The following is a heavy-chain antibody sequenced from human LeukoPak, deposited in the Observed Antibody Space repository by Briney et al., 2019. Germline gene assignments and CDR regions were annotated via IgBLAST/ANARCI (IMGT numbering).Heavy chain of an antibody. V-gene: IGHV1-2*02. CDR2: INPNSGGT. CDR1: GYTFTGYY. Sequence: EASVKVSCKASGYTFTGYYMHWVRQAPGQGLEWMGWINPNSGGTNYAQKFQGRVTMTRHTSISTAYMELSRLRSDHTAVYECARGGLVIAVASNTWFDPWGEKTLVTVSS. CDR3: ARGGLVIAVASNTWFDP. J-gene: IGHJ5*02. D-gene: IGHD6-19*01.